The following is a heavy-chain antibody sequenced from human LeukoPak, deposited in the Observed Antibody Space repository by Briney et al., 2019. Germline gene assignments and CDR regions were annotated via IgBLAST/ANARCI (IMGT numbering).Heavy chain of an antibody. J-gene: IGHJ4*02. D-gene: IGHD1-1*01. Sequence: GAPVKVSCKASGYTFTGYYMHWVRQAPGQGLEWMGWINPNSGGTNYAQKFQGRVTMTRDRSISTAYRELSRLRSDDTAVYYCAREEGWNDLDYFDYWGQGTLVTVSS. CDR3: AREEGWNDLDYFDY. CDR1: GYTFTGYY. V-gene: IGHV1-2*02. CDR2: INPNSGGT.